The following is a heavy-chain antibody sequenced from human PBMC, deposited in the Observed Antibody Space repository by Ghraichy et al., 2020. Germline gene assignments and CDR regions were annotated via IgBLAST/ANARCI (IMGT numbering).Heavy chain of an antibody. J-gene: IGHJ6*03. D-gene: IGHD6-19*01. Sequence: SQTLSLTYAISGDRVSSNTAAWNWIRQSPSRGLEWLGRTYFRSKWYSDYSVSFIRRATITPDTSRNQFSLQLSSVSPDDTAVYYCTRDMDASDWPYYYYYMDVWGEGTTVTVSS. V-gene: IGHV6-1*01. CDR3: TRDMDASDWPYYYYYMDV. CDR1: GDRVSSNTAA. CDR2: TYFRSKWYS.